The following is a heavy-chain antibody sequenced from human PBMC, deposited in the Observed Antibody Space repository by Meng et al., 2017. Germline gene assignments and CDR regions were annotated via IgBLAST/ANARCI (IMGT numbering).Heavy chain of an antibody. CDR3: ARVHYYDSSGYNNWYFDL. CDR1: GGSISSGGYY. J-gene: IGHJ2*01. V-gene: IGHV4-31*01. Sequence: QVHLQESAPGLVKPSQTLSLTCTVSGGSISSGGYYWSWIRQHPGKGLEWIGYIYYSGSTYYNPSLKSLVTISVDTSKNQFSLKLSSVTAADTAVYYCARVHYYDSSGYNNWYFDLWGRGTLVTVSS. CDR2: IYYSGST. D-gene: IGHD3-22*01.